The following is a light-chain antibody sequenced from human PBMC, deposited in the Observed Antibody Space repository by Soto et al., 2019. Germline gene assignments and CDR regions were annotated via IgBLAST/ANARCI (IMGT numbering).Light chain of an antibody. CDR3: QPYGSSTPT. CDR2: GAS. CDR1: QSVSQNF. V-gene: IGKV3-20*01. Sequence: EIVLTQSPGTLSLSPGERATLSCRASQSVSQNFLAWYQQKPGQAPRLLINGASSRATGIPDRFSGSGSGTDFSLTIDRLEPEDFAVYFCQPYGSSTPTLGGGTKVAIK. J-gene: IGKJ4*01.